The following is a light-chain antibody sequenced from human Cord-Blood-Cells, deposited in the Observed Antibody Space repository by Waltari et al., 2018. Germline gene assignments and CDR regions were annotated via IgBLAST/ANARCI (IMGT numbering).Light chain of an antibody. CDR1: RSNIGRHY. CDR2: RNN. CDR3: AAWDDSLSGHYV. Sequence: QSVLTQPPSASGTPGQRVTISCSGSRSNIGRHYVTWYQQLPGTAPKLLIYRNNQRPSGVPDRCSGSKSGTSASLAISVLRSEDEADYYCAAWDDSLSGHYVFGTGTKVTVL. J-gene: IGLJ1*01. V-gene: IGLV1-47*01.